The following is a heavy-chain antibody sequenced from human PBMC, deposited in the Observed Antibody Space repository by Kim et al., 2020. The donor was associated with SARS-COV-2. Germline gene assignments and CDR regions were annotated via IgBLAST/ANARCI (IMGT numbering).Heavy chain of an antibody. CDR2: IYYNGHT. V-gene: IGHV4-39*02. Sequence: SETLSLTCTVSGGSISDSSYYWGWIRQPPGRGLEWIGNIYYNGHTYENPSLRSRVIISLDMSKNQLSLNLSSVTAEDSAVYYCARENYYGSRMGFDPWG. CDR1: GGSISDSSYY. J-gene: IGHJ5*02. CDR3: ARENYYGSRMGFDP. D-gene: IGHD3-10*01.